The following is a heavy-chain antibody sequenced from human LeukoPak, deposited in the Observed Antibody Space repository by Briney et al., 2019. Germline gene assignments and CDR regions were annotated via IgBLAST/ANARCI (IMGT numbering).Heavy chain of an antibody. CDR2: ISDSGGST. CDR3: AGDRMVYEY. Sequence: GALRLSCAASGFTFSTYVMSWIRQASGKGLEWVSAISDSGGSTYYADSVKGRFSISRDNSKNTLYLQMNSLRAEDTAVYYCAGDRMVYEYWGQGTRVTVSS. CDR1: GFTFSTYV. J-gene: IGHJ4*02. V-gene: IGHV3-23*01. D-gene: IGHD2-8*01.